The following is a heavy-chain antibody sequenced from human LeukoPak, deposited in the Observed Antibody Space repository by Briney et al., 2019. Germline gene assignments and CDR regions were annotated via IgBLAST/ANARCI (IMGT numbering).Heavy chain of an antibody. J-gene: IGHJ6*03. CDR2: IRYDGSNK. D-gene: IGHD2-15*01. Sequence: PGGSLRLSCVASGFTFSSYGMHWVRQAPGKGLEWVAFIRYDGSNKYYADSVKGRFTISRDNSKNTLYLQMNSLRAEDTAVYYCAKDRCYSCYYYYYYMDVWGKGTTVTVSS. CDR1: GFTFSSYG. CDR3: AKDRCYSCYYYYYYMDV. V-gene: IGHV3-30*02.